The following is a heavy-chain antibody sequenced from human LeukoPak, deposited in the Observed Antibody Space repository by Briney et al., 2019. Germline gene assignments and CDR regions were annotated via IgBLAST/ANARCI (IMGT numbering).Heavy chain of an antibody. Sequence: GGSLRLSCAASGFTFSSYGMHWFRQAPGRGLEWVAFIRYDGSNKYYADSVKGQFTISRDNSKNTLYLQMNSLRAEDTAVYYCARDCFRDTAMGDAFDIWGQGTMVTVSS. J-gene: IGHJ3*02. D-gene: IGHD5-18*01. CDR2: IRYDGSNK. CDR3: ARDCFRDTAMGDAFDI. V-gene: IGHV3-30*02. CDR1: GFTFSSYG.